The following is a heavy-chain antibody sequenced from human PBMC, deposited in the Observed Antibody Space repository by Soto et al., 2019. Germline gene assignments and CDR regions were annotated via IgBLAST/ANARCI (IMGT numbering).Heavy chain of an antibody. CDR2: IFPGDSDT. Sequence: PGESLKISCEGSGYSFTSYWIGWVRQMPGKGLEYMGLIFPGDSDTRYSPSFQGRVTISADKSISTAYLQWNSLEASDTAVYYCARSAYTYYSPYLRDFYGMDVWGQGTTVTVSS. CDR1: GYSFTSYW. CDR3: ARSAYTYYSPYLRDFYGMDV. D-gene: IGHD4-4*01. J-gene: IGHJ6*02. V-gene: IGHV5-51*01.